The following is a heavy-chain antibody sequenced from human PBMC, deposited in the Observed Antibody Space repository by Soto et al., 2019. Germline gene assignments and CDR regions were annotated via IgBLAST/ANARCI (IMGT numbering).Heavy chain of an antibody. V-gene: IGHV3-74*01. Sequence: GGSLRLSCAASGFTFTHYRIHWVRQAPGEGLVWVSRVNSDGSSTNYADAVKGRFTISRDNSKNMAYLQMNNLTVEDTGVYYCAKAGDWNYVYDFWGQGTLVTVSS. J-gene: IGHJ4*02. CDR3: AKAGDWNYVYDF. CDR2: VNSDGSST. CDR1: GFTFTHYR. D-gene: IGHD1-7*01.